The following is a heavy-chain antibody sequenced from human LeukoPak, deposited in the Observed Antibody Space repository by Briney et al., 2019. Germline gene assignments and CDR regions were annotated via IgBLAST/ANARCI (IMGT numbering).Heavy chain of an antibody. CDR1: GFTFSTYL. J-gene: IGHJ4*02. CDR2: IKQDGSEK. CDR3: AKDNRRHYTSGPNPDSLH. D-gene: IGHD6-19*01. Sequence: GGSLRLSCAASGFTFSTYLMGWVRQAPGKGLEWVANIKQDGSEKYYVDSVKGRFTISRDNAKNSLYLQMNSLRVEDTAFYYCAKDNRRHYTSGPNPDSLHWGQGALVTVSS. V-gene: IGHV3-7*03.